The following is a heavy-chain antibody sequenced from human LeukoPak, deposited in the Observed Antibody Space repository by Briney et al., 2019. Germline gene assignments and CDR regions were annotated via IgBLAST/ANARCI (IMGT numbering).Heavy chain of an antibody. J-gene: IGHJ4*02. CDR2: ISSSSSTI. CDR3: AKVGIFGVVIIAHYFDY. Sequence: GGSLRLSCAASGFTFSSYSMNWVRQAPGKGLEWVSYISSSSSTIYYADSVKGRFTISRDNSKNTLYLQMNSLRAEDTAVYYCAKVGIFGVVIIAHYFDYWGQGTLVTVSS. V-gene: IGHV3-48*01. D-gene: IGHD3-3*01. CDR1: GFTFSSYS.